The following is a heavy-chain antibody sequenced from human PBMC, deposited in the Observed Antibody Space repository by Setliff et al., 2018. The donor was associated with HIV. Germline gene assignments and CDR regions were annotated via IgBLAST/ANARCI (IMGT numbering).Heavy chain of an antibody. CDR1: GASSIYF. V-gene: IGHV4-39*07. J-gene: IGHJ4*02. CDR2: VYYSGST. Sequence: SSETLSLTCTVSGASSIYFWGWIRQPPGKGLEWIGSVYYSGSTYYNPSLKSRVTISMDTSKNQFSLKLNSVTAADTAVYYCAKDRSGSYRTFDYWGPGILVTVSS. D-gene: IGHD1-26*01. CDR3: AKDRSGSYRTFDY.